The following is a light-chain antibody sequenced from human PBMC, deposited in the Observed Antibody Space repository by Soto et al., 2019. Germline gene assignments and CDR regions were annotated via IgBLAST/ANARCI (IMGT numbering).Light chain of an antibody. V-gene: IGKV1-33*01. Sequence: DIQMTQSPSSLSAPVGDRVTITCQASQDISNYLNWYQQKPGKAPKLLIYDASNLETGVPSRFSGSGSGTDFTFTISSLQPEDIATYYCQQYDNLLPTFGQGTKVEIK. CDR3: QQYDNLLPT. CDR2: DAS. J-gene: IGKJ1*01. CDR1: QDISNY.